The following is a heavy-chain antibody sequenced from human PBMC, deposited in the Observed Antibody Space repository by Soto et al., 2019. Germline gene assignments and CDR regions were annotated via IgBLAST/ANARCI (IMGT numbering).Heavy chain of an antibody. CDR1: GGSISSYY. V-gene: IGHV4-4*07. J-gene: IGHJ5*02. CDR2: IYATGTT. CDR3: VRDGTKTLRDWFDP. D-gene: IGHD1-1*01. Sequence: LSLTCTVSGGSISSYYWSWIRQPAGKGLEWIGRIYATGTTDYNPSLKSRVMMSVDTSKKQFSLKLRSVTAADTAVYYCVRDGTKTLRDWFDPWGQGISVTVSS.